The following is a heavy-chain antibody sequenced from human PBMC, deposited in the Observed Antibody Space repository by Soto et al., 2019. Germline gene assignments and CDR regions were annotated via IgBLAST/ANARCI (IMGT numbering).Heavy chain of an antibody. Sequence: ASVKVSCKASGYTFTSYGISWVRQAPGQGLEWMGWISAYNGNTNYAQKLQGRVTMTTDTSTSTAYMELRSLRSDDTAVYYCARGDYYDFWSGYRKTWFDPWGQGXLVTVYS. CDR3: ARGDYYDFWSGYRKTWFDP. CDR2: ISAYNGNT. D-gene: IGHD3-3*01. V-gene: IGHV1-18*04. CDR1: GYTFTSYG. J-gene: IGHJ5*02.